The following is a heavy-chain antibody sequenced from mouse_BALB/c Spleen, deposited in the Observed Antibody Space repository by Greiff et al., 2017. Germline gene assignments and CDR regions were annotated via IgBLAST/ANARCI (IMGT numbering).Heavy chain of an antibody. D-gene: IGHD4-1*01. V-gene: IGHV1S22*01. J-gene: IGHJ1*01. CDR1: GYTFTSYW. CDR3: TNWDGV. Sequence: LKQPGSELVRPGASVKLSCKASGYTFTSYWMHWVKQRHGQGLEWIGNIYPGSGSTNYDEKFKSKGTLTVDTSSSTAYMHLSSLTSEDSAVYYCTNWDGVWGAGTTVTVSS. CDR2: IYPGSGST.